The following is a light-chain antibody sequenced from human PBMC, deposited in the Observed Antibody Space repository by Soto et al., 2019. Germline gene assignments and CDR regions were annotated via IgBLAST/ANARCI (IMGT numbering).Light chain of an antibody. J-gene: IGKJ4*01. CDR2: GAP. Sequence: EIVLTQSPSTLSLSPGERATLSCRASQSVSSSYLAWYQQKPGQAPRRLIYGAPSRSTAIPDRFSGTGSETDFSLTISGLQSEDFAVYYCQQYNQWPPLTFGGGTKVDIK. V-gene: IGKV3-20*01. CDR3: QQYNQWPPLT. CDR1: QSVSSSY.